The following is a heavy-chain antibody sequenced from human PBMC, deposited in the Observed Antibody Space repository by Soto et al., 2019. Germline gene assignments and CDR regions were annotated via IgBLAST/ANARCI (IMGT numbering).Heavy chain of an antibody. CDR1: GVSIQTDY. CDR2: IYTTGRA. Sequence: PSEILSLTCAVSGVSIQTDYWSWVRKPAGKGLEWIGRIYTTGRANHNPYLKSRVTLSVDTSKNQGSLKLTSVTAADAGVYYCARDEDYDSNNWFDPWGQGILVTVP. V-gene: IGHV4-4*07. CDR3: ARDEDYDSNNWFDP. D-gene: IGHD3-9*01. J-gene: IGHJ5*02.